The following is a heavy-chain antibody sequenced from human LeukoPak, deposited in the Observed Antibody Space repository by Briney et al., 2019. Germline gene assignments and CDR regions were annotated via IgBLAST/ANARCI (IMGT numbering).Heavy chain of an antibody. CDR1: VGSISGYY. J-gene: IGHJ4*02. V-gene: IGHV4-4*07. Sequence: SETLSLTCTVSVGSISGYYWSWIRQPAGKGLEWVGRIYATGSTNYNPSLQGRVTMSVDTSKNQFSLRLTSLTAADTAVYYCTRAGYGDYGAVDSWGQGTLVTVSS. CDR3: TRAGYGDYGAVDS. CDR2: IYATGST. D-gene: IGHD4-17*01.